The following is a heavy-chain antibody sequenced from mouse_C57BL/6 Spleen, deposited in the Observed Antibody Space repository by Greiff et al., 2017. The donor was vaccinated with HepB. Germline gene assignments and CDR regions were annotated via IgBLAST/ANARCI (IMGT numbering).Heavy chain of an antibody. CDR1: GYTFTSYW. D-gene: IGHD1-1*01. J-gene: IGHJ2*01. CDR3: ARAFYYGSSYYFDY. CDR2: IDPSDSYT. Sequence: VQLQQSGAELVMPGASVKLSCKASGYTFTSYWMHWVKQRPGQGLEWIGEIDPSDSYTNYNQKFKGKSTLTVDKSSSTAYMQLSSLTSEDSAVYYCARAFYYGSSYYFDYWGHSTTLTVSS. V-gene: IGHV1-69*01.